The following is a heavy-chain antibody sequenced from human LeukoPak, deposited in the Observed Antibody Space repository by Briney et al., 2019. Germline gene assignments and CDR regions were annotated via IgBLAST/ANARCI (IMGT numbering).Heavy chain of an antibody. D-gene: IGHD3-10*01. V-gene: IGHV3-7*01. CDR3: ARGGEY. Sequence: GGSLRLSCAASGFTFSTYWMSWVRQAPGKGLEWVANINQDGSEKYYVDSVKGRFTISRDNARNSLYLQMDGLRVDDTAVYYCARGGEYWGQGTLVTVSS. J-gene: IGHJ4*02. CDR2: INQDGSEK. CDR1: GFTFSTYW.